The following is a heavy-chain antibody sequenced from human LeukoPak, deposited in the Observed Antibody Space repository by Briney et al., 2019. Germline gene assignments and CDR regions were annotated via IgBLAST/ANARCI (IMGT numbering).Heavy chain of an antibody. CDR3: ARDNIDCSSASCRYYYYYYMDV. J-gene: IGHJ6*03. CDR1: GFRFSSYA. Sequence: GGSLRLACAASGFRFSSYAMSWVRQAPGKGLEWVSAISGSGVSTYYADSVKGRFTVSRDNSKNTLYLQMNSLRAEDTAVYYCARDNIDCSSASCRYYYYYYMDVWGKGTTVTVSS. V-gene: IGHV3-23*01. D-gene: IGHD2-2*01. CDR2: ISGSGVST.